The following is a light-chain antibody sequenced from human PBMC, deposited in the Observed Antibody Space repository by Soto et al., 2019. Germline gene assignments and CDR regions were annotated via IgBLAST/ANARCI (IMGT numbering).Light chain of an antibody. CDR3: SSFAATHILI. Sequence: QSALTQPPSVSGSPGQSVTMSCSGLSPTNFVSWYQQCPGKPPRLIFFDVYKRPSGVPDRFSATKSGDTASLTISGLQPDDEAIYFCSSFAATHILIFGAGTKVTVL. CDR1: SPTNF. CDR2: DVY. J-gene: IGLJ2*01. V-gene: IGLV2-11*01.